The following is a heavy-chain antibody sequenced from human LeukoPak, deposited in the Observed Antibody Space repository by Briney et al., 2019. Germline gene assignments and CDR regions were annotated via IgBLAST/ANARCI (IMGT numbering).Heavy chain of an antibody. CDR3: ATPYYYDSSGSIKKYFQH. J-gene: IGHJ1*01. CDR2: IYYSGST. Sequence: SETLSLTCTVSGGSISSSSYYWGWIRQPPGKGLEWIGSIYYSGSTYYNPSLKSRVTISVDTSKNQFSLKLSSVTAADTAVYYCATPYYYDSSGSIKKYFQHWGQGTLVTVSS. D-gene: IGHD3-22*01. CDR1: GGSISSSSYY. V-gene: IGHV4-39*01.